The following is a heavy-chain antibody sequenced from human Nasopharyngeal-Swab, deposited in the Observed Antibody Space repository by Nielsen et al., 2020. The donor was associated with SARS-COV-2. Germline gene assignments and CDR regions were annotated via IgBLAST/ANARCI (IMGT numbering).Heavy chain of an antibody. CDR3: ARKGAMDV. CDR1: GYTFTSYD. Sequence: ASVKVSCKVPGYTFTSYDINWVRQGTGQGLEWMGWMNPHSGNTGYAQNFQGRVSMTRNTSISTAYMELRSLRLEDTAVYYCARKGAMDVWGQGTTVTVSS. V-gene: IGHV1-8*01. CDR2: MNPHSGNT. J-gene: IGHJ6*02.